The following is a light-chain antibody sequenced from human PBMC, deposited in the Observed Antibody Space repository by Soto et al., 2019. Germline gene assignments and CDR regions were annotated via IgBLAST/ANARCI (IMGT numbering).Light chain of an antibody. V-gene: IGKV3-20*01. Sequence: EIVLTQSPGTLSLFPGERATLSCRASQRVSSTYFAWYRQKPGQPPRLLIYGASKRATGVPDRVSGSGSGTHFTLTINRLEPEDFAVYYCQHYASSPPGFTFGPGTTVDIK. CDR2: GAS. J-gene: IGKJ3*01. CDR1: QRVSSTY. CDR3: QHYASSPPGFT.